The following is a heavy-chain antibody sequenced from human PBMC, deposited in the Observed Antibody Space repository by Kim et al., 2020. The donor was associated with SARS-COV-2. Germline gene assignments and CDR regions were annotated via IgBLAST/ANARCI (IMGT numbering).Heavy chain of an antibody. CDR1: GFTFSSYS. V-gene: IGHV3-21*01. D-gene: IGHD4-17*01. Sequence: GGSLRLSCAASGFTFSSYSMNWVRQAPGKGLEWVSSISSSSSYIYYADSVKGRFTISRDNAKNSLYLQMNSLRAEDTAVYYCARAFDDYGDYPEYFQHWGQGTLVTVSS. CDR3: ARAFDDYGDYPEYFQH. J-gene: IGHJ1*01. CDR2: ISSSSSYI.